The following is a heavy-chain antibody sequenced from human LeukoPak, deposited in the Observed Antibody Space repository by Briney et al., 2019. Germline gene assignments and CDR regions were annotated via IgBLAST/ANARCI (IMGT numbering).Heavy chain of an antibody. D-gene: IGHD2-8*01. CDR2: VSNSGGYI. Sequence: GGSLRLSCAASGFSFSSYRMNWVRQAPGKGLEWVSSVSNSGGYIHYADSVKGRFTISRDNSKNSLYLQMNSLRAEDTAVYYCARALIGYYFDYWGQGTLVTVSS. CDR3: ARALIGYYFDY. J-gene: IGHJ4*02. V-gene: IGHV3-21*06. CDR1: GFSFSSYR.